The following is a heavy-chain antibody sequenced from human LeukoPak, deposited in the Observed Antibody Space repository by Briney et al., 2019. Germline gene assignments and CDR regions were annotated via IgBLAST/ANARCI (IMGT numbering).Heavy chain of an antibody. Sequence: SETLSLTCTVSGGSVSSGSYYWSWIRQPPGKGLEWIGYIYYSGSTNYDPSLKSRVTISVDTSKNQFSLKLSSVTAADTAVYYCARGSSSLEWLLYLDYYYMDVWGKGTTVTVSS. CDR3: ARGSSSLEWLLYLDYYYMDV. V-gene: IGHV4-61*01. CDR2: IYYSGST. CDR1: GGSVSSGSYY. D-gene: IGHD3-3*01. J-gene: IGHJ6*03.